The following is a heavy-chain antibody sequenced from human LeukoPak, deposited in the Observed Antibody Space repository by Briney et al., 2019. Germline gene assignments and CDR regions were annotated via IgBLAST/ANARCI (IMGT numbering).Heavy chain of an antibody. D-gene: IGHD6-6*01. J-gene: IGHJ4*02. CDR2: ISSSSSYI. Sequence: GGSLRLSCAASGFTFSSYSMNWVRQAPGKGLEWVSSISSSSSYIFYVDSVKGRFTISRDNAKNSLFLQMNSLRTEDTALYYCAKDSSPYSSSSPPDYWGQGTLVTVSS. CDR1: GFTFSSYS. CDR3: AKDSSPYSSSSPPDY. V-gene: IGHV3-21*04.